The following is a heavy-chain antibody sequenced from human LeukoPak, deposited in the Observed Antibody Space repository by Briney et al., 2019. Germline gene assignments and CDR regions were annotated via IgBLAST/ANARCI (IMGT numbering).Heavy chain of an antibody. CDR2: IIPIFGTA. Sequence: SVRVSCKASGGTFGSYAISWVRQSPGQGLEWMGGIIPIFGTANYAQKFQGRVTITADESTSTDYMELSSLRSEDTAVYYCARIFEWTPYNWFDPWGQGTLVTVSS. D-gene: IGHD2-15*01. CDR1: GGTFGSYA. CDR3: ARIFEWTPYNWFDP. J-gene: IGHJ5*02. V-gene: IGHV1-69*13.